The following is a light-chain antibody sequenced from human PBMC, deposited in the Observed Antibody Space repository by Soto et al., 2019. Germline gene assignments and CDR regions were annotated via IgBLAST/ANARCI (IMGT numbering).Light chain of an antibody. CDR3: SSYTSSSTWV. J-gene: IGLJ3*02. CDR1: SSDVGGYNY. V-gene: IGLV2-14*01. Sequence: QSVLTQPDSVSGSPGQSITISCTGTSSDVGGYNYVSWYQQHPGKAPKLMIYEGSKRPSGVSNRFSGSKSGNTASLTISGLQAEDEAEYYCSSYTSSSTWVFGGGTQLTVL. CDR2: EGS.